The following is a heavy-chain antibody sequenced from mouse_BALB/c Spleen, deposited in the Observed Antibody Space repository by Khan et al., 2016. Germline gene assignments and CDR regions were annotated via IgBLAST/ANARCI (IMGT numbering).Heavy chain of an antibody. J-gene: IGHJ4*01. CDR2: INPSNGRT. Sequence: QVQLQQPGAELVKPGASVKLSCKASGYTFTSYWMHWVKQRPGQGLEWIGEINPSNGRTNYNEKFKSKATLTVDKSSSTAYMQLSSLTSEDSAVYYCARHPYGSSYAMDYWGQGTSVTVSS. D-gene: IGHD1-1*01. CDR3: ARHPYGSSYAMDY. V-gene: IGHV1S81*02. CDR1: GYTFTSYW.